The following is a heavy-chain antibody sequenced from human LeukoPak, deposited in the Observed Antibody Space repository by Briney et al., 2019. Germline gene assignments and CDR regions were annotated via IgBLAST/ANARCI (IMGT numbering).Heavy chain of an antibody. D-gene: IGHD3-16*02. V-gene: IGHV4-4*07. CDR3: ARDYRDSDAFDI. CDR2: IYTSGST. Sequence: SGTLSLTCTVSGGSISSYYWSWIRQPPGKGLEWIGRIYTSGSTNYNPSLKSRVTISVDTSKNQFSLKLSSVTAADTAVYYCARDYRDSDAFDIWGQGTMVTVSS. J-gene: IGHJ3*02. CDR1: GGSISSYY.